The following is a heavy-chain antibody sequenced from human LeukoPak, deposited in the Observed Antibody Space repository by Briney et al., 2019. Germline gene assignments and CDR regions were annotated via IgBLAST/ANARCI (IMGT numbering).Heavy chain of an antibody. J-gene: IGHJ6*04. D-gene: IGHD5-18*01. CDR3: AIQAIQLWLMDV. CDR1: GGSISNYY. Sequence: SETLSLTCTVSGGSISNYYWSWIRQPPGKGLEWIGYIYYSGNTNYNPSLKSRVTISVDTSKNHFSLKLSSVTAADTAVYYCAIQAIQLWLMDVWGKGTTVTVSS. CDR2: IYYSGNT. V-gene: IGHV4-59*08.